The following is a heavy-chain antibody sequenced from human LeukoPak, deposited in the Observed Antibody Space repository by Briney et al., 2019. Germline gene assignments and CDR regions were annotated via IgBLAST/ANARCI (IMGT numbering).Heavy chain of an antibody. CDR3: ARHKGAFATIFGVGQNWFDP. CDR1: GGSISSSNYY. D-gene: IGHD3-3*01. J-gene: IGHJ5*02. CDR2: IYYSGST. V-gene: IGHV4-39*01. Sequence: SETLSLTCTVSGGSISSSNYYWGWIRQPPGKGLEWIGSIYYSGSTYYNPSLKSRVTISVDTSKNQFSLKLSSVTAVDTAVYYCARHKGAFATIFGVGQNWFDPWGQGTLVTVSS.